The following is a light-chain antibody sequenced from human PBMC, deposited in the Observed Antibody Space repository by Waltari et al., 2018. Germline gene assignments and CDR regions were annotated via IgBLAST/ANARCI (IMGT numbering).Light chain of an antibody. Sequence: DLQMTQSPSSVSASVGDRVTLTCRASQDISSLLAWYQQQPGKAPKLLIYAASSLQSGVASRFSGSGSGTDVTPTISSLQPEDVATYYCQQANSFPPLTFGGGTKVELK. CDR3: QQANSFPPLT. CDR1: QDISSL. CDR2: AAS. V-gene: IGKV1-12*01. J-gene: IGKJ4*01.